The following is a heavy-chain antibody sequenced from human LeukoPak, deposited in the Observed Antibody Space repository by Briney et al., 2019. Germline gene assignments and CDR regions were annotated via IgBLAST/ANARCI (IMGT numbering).Heavy chain of an antibody. J-gene: IGHJ5*02. CDR1: GGSISSSSYY. D-gene: IGHD3-10*01. Sequence: SETLSLTCTVSGGSISSSSYYWGWIRQPPGKGLEWIGSIYYSGSTYYNPSLKSRVTISVDTSKNQFSLKLSSVTAADTAVYYCAREGLYYYGSGSYFLPWGQGTLVTVSS. CDR3: AREGLYYYGSGSYFLP. V-gene: IGHV4-39*07. CDR2: IYYSGST.